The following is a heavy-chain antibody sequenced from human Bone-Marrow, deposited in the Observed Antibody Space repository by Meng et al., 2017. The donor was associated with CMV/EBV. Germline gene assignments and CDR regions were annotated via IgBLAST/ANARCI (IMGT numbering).Heavy chain of an antibody. D-gene: IGHD5/OR15-5a*01. V-gene: IGHV3-74*01. CDR1: GFTFSSYW. CDR3: ARVRGSVRGVYYYYGMDV. Sequence: GGSLRLSCAASGFTFSSYWMHWVRQAPGKGLVWVSRINSDGSSTRYADSVKGRFTISRDNAKNTLYLQMNSLRAEDTAVYYCARVRGSVRGVYYYYGMDVWGQGTTVTVSS. J-gene: IGHJ6*02. CDR2: INSDGSST.